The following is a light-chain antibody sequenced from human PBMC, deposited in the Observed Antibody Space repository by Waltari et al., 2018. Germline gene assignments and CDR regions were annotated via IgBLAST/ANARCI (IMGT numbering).Light chain of an antibody. CDR2: WAS. V-gene: IGKV4-1*01. J-gene: IGKJ1*01. CDR1: ETILFNSNNKNY. Sequence: DIVMTQSPDSLAVPLGERATINCKSSETILFNSNNKNYLARYQQKAGQPPKLLVYWASTRESGVPDRFSGSGSGTDFTLTISSLQAEDVAVYYCQQYYTVSRTFGQGTRVEIK. CDR3: QQYYTVSRT.